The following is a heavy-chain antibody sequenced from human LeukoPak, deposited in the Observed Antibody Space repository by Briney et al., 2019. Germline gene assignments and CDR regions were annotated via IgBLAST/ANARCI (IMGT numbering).Heavy chain of an antibody. Sequence: ASVKVSCEASGYTFTSYGISWVRQAPGQGLEWMGWISAYNGNTNYAQKLQGRVTMTTDTSTSTAYMELRSLRSDDTAVYYCARPISSGWFFDYWGQGTLVTVSS. CDR1: GYTFTSYG. CDR3: ARPISSGWFFDY. V-gene: IGHV1-18*04. D-gene: IGHD6-19*01. CDR2: ISAYNGNT. J-gene: IGHJ4*02.